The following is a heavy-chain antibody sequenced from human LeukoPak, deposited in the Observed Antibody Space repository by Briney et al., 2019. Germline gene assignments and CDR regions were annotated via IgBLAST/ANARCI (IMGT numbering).Heavy chain of an antibody. D-gene: IGHD5-24*01. CDR3: AKSRDGYNSLFDY. V-gene: IGHV1-69*05. CDR2: IIPIFGTA. J-gene: IGHJ4*02. Sequence: ASVKVSCKASGGTFSSYAISWVRQAPGQGLEWMGRIIPIFGTANYAQKFQGRVTITTDESTSTDYMELSSLRSEDTAVYYCAKSRDGYNSLFDYWGQGTLVTVSS. CDR1: GGTFSSYA.